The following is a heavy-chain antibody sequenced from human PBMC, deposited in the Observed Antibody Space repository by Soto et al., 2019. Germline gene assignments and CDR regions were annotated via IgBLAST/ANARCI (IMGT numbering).Heavy chain of an antibody. Sequence: GGSLRLSCKGSGYSFTSYWIGWVRQMPGKGLEWMGIIYPGDSGIRYSPSFQGQVTISADKSISTAYLQWSSLKASDTALYYCARHHLNGDLYPGRDYYYYYMDVWGKGTTVTVSS. CDR3: ARHHLNGDLYPGRDYYYYYMDV. V-gene: IGHV5-51*01. J-gene: IGHJ6*03. CDR1: GYSFTSYW. D-gene: IGHD4-17*01. CDR2: IYPGDSGI.